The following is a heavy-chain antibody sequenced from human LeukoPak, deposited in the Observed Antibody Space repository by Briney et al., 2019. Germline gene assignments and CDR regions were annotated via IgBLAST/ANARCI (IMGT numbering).Heavy chain of an antibody. CDR3: ARPRAVAVAALDY. V-gene: IGHV1-18*01. CDR2: ISAYNGNT. D-gene: IGHD6-19*01. J-gene: IGHJ4*02. Sequence: ASVNVSCKASGYIFTSFGISWVRQAPGQGLEWMGWISAYNGNTNYAQKLQGRVTMTTDTSTSTAYMELRSLRSDDTAVYYGARPRAVAVAALDYWGEGTLVTVSS. CDR1: GYIFTSFG.